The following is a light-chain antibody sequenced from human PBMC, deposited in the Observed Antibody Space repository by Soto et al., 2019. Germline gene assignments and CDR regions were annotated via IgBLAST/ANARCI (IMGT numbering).Light chain of an antibody. CDR3: QQYGSSPPLT. J-gene: IGKJ4*01. CDR1: QSVSSSY. Sequence: EIVLTQSPGTLSLSPGERATLSCRASQSVSSSYLAWYQQIPGQAPRLLIYGASKRATGIPDRFSGSGSGTDFTLTLSRMEPEDFAVYYCQQYGSSPPLTFGGGTKVEIK. V-gene: IGKV3-20*01. CDR2: GAS.